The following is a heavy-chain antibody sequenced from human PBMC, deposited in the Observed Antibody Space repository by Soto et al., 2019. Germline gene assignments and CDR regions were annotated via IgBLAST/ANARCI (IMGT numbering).Heavy chain of an antibody. CDR2: VYYSGST. CDR3: ARAAVATGWIDP. J-gene: IGHJ5*02. CDR1: GVFLNSGVYF. V-gene: IGHV4-31*03. Sequence: SETLSLTCTVSGVFLNSGVYFLNWIRQLPGKGLEWIGHVYYSGSTYYNPSLKSRLTMSVDMSKNQFSLNLNSVTVADTAVYYCARAAVATGWIDPWGPGTMVTAPQ. D-gene: IGHD5-12*01.